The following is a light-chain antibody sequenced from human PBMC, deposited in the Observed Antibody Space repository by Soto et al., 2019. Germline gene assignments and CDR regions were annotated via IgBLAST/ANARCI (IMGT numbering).Light chain of an antibody. J-gene: IGLJ2*01. CDR3: QSYDSSLSVV. CDR2: VNS. CDR1: SSNIGAGYD. Sequence: SVLTQPPSVSGAPGQRVTISCTGSSSNIGAGYDVHWYQQLPGTAPKLLIYVNSNRPSGVPDRFSGSKSGTSASLAITGLQAEDEADYYCQSYDSSLSVVFGGGTKLTVL. V-gene: IGLV1-40*01.